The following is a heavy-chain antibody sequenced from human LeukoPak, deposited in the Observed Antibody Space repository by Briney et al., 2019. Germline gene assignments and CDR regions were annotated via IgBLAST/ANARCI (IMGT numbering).Heavy chain of an antibody. CDR1: GFTFRNYW. CDR3: ARDRGGAESHGFDAFDL. J-gene: IGHJ3*01. V-gene: IGHV3-7*01. D-gene: IGHD2-15*01. Sequence: GGSLRLLCAPSGFTFRNYWMNWVRQAPGKGLEWVANIKHDGSEKHYVDSVKGRFTISRDNAKNSLYLQMNSLGVDDKAVYYCARDRGGAESHGFDAFDLWGQGTSVTVSS. CDR2: IKHDGSEK.